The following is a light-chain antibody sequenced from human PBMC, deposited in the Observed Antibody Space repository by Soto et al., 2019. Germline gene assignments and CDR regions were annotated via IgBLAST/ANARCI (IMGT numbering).Light chain of an antibody. CDR1: QSVSTY. Sequence: DIQMTQSPYSLSTSVGDRVTITCRTSQSVSTYLNWYQQRPGKAPKLLIYGASSLQSGVPSRFSGSGYGTHFTLTISSLQPEDFATYYCQEGSTLITFGGGTKVDIK. J-gene: IGKJ4*01. CDR3: QEGSTLIT. V-gene: IGKV1-39*01. CDR2: GAS.